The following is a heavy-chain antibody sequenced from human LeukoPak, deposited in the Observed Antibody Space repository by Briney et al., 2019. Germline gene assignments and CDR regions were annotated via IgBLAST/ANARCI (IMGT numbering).Heavy chain of an antibody. CDR3: AREQRGSPHFDY. J-gene: IGHJ4*02. Sequence: PGGSLRLSCAASGFTFSSYNMNWVRQAPEKGLEWVSSISSSNTYIYYADSLKGRFTISRDNAKNSLYLQMSSLRAEDTAVYYCAREQRGSPHFDYWGQGSLVTVSS. CDR1: GFTFSSYN. CDR2: ISSSNTYI. D-gene: IGHD3-16*01. V-gene: IGHV3-21*01.